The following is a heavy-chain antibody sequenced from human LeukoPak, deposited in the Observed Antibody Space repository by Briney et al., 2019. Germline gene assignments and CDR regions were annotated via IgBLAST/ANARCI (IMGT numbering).Heavy chain of an antibody. J-gene: IGHJ3*02. Sequence: SETLSLTCNVSGDSISTYYWSWIRQPPGKGLEWIGEINHSGSTNYNPSLKSRVTISVDTSKNQFSLKLSSVTAADTAVYYCARGHLVWKGAFDIWGQGTMVTVSS. CDR2: INHSGST. CDR1: GDSISTYY. CDR3: ARGHLVWKGAFDI. D-gene: IGHD3/OR15-3a*01. V-gene: IGHV4-34*01.